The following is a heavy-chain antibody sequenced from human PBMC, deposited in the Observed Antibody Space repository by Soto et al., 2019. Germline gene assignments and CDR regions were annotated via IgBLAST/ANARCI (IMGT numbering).Heavy chain of an antibody. CDR1: GFTFSSYW. CDR2: INSDGSST. D-gene: IGHD2-8*01. V-gene: IGHV3-74*01. J-gene: IGHJ3*02. CDR3: ARLMVYASAFDI. Sequence: GGSLRLSCAASGFTFSSYWMHWVRQAPGKGLVWVSRINSDGSSTSYADSVKGRFTISRDNAKNTLYLQMNSLRAEDTAVYYCARLMVYASAFDIWGQGTMVTVSS.